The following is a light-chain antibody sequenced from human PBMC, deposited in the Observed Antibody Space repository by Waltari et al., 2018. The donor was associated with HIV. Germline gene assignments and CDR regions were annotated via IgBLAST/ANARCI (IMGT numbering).Light chain of an antibody. V-gene: IGLV2-14*01. CDR1: SNNGDDYKY. CDR3: ASYISSSSPE. J-gene: IGLJ3*02. Sequence: QSALTQPASVSGSPGQSITISCTGTSNNGDDYKYVSWYQHPPGTAPKVIIYEDSHRPSGVSNRFSGSKSGNTASLTISGLQPEDEADYFCASYISSSSPEFGGGTKVTVL. CDR2: EDS.